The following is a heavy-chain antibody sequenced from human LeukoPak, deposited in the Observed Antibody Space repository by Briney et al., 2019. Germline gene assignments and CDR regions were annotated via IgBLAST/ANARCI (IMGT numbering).Heavy chain of an antibody. CDR1: GGSISSSNW. CDR3: ARAPRLWFGELFWFDP. V-gene: IGHV4-4*02. D-gene: IGHD3-10*01. CDR2: IYYSGSS. Sequence: SETLSLTCAVSGGSISSSNWWSWVRQPPGKGLEWIGYIYYSGSSNYNPSLKSRVTISVDTSKNQFSLKLSSVTAADTAVYYCARAPRLWFGELFWFDPWGQGTLVTVSS. J-gene: IGHJ5*02.